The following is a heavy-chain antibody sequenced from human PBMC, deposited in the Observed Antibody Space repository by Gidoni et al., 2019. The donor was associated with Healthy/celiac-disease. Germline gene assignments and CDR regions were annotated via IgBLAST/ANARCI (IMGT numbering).Heavy chain of an antibody. D-gene: IGHD3-16*02. CDR3: AKDGVEDYDYVWGSYRLLYYFDY. V-gene: IGHV3-23*01. J-gene: IGHJ4*02. CDR1: GFTFSSYA. CDR2: ISGSGGST. Sequence: EVQLLESGGGLVQPGGSLRLASAASGFTFSSYAMRWVRQAPGKGLEWVSAISGSGGSTYYADSVKGRFTISRDNSKNTLYLQMNSLRAEDTAVYYCAKDGVEDYDYVWGSYRLLYYFDYWGQGTLVTVSS.